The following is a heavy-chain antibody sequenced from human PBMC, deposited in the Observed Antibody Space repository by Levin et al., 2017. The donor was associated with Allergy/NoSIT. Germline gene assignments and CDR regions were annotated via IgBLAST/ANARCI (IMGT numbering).Heavy chain of an antibody. CDR2: IYYSGST. CDR3: ARWPGLRYFDFDY. J-gene: IGHJ4*02. V-gene: IGHV4-31*03. Sequence: SETLSLTCTVSGGSISSGGYYWSWIRQHPGKGLEWIGYIYYSGSTYYNPSLKSRVTISVDTSKNQFSLKLSSVTAADTAVYYCARWPGLRYFDFDYWGQGTLVTVSS. CDR1: GGSISSGGYY. D-gene: IGHD3-9*01.